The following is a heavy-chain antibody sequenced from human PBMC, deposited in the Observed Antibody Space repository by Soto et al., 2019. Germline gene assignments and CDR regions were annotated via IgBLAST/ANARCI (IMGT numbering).Heavy chain of an antibody. V-gene: IGHV4-39*01. D-gene: IGHD4-17*01. Sequence: SETLSLTCTVSGGSISSSNYYWGWIRQPPGKGLEWIGSFYYSGSTYFHPSLKSRVTISVDTSKNQFSLKLSSVTAADTAVYYCARLNYGVYYFDYWGQGTLVTVSS. CDR1: GGSISSSNYY. CDR3: ARLNYGVYYFDY. J-gene: IGHJ4*02. CDR2: FYYSGST.